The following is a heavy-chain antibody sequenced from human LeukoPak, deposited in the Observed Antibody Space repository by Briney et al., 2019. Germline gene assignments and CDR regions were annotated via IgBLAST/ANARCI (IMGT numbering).Heavy chain of an antibody. V-gene: IGHV3-11*06. D-gene: IGHD5-18*01. CDR1: GFTFSDYH. Sequence: GGSLRLSCAASGFTFSDYHMSWIRQAPGKGLEWVSYISSSSSYTNHADSVKGRFTISRDNAKNSLYLQMNSLRAEDTAVYYCASTNYSYGYFFDYWGQGTLVTVSS. J-gene: IGHJ4*02. CDR2: ISSSSSYT. CDR3: ASTNYSYGYFFDY.